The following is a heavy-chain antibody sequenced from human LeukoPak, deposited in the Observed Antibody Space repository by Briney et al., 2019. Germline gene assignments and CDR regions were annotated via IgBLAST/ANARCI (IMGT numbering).Heavy chain of an antibody. CDR2: ISYDGSNK. D-gene: IGHD3-22*01. Sequence: GGSLRLSCAASGFSFKTFTMNWVRRAPGKGLEWVAVISYDGSNKYYADSVKGRFTISRDNSKNTLYLQMNSLRAEDTAVYYCAKVLYYFDSRGFEDYWGQGTQVTVSS. V-gene: IGHV3-30*18. CDR3: AKVLYYFDSRGFEDY. CDR1: GFSFKTFT. J-gene: IGHJ4*02.